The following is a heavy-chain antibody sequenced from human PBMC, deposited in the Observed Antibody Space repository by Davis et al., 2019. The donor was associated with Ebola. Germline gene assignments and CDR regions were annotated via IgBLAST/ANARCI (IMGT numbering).Heavy chain of an antibody. CDR1: GYSFTSYW. CDR3: ARLRGSSAGSDAFDI. D-gene: IGHD6-6*01. Sequence: GESLKISCQGSGYSFTSYWISWVRQMPGKGLEWMERIDPSDSYTNYSPSFQGHVTISADKSISTAYLQWSSLKASDTAMYYCARLRGSSAGSDAFDIWGQGTMVTVSS. J-gene: IGHJ3*02. V-gene: IGHV5-10-1*01. CDR2: IDPSDSYT.